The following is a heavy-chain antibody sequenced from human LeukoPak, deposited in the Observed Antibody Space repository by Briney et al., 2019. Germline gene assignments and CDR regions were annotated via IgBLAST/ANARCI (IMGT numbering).Heavy chain of an antibody. V-gene: IGHV1-2*02. CDR2: INPSSGAT. CDR3: IRGPGHYFDY. Sequence: ASVKDSCKASGYTFNYYYMHWVRQAPGQGLEWMGWINPSSGATNYAQKFQGRVTMTRDTSVSTANMELTRLRYDDSAVFDCIRGPGHYFDYWGQGTVVTVPS. D-gene: IGHD3-10*01. CDR1: GYTFNYYY. J-gene: IGHJ4*02.